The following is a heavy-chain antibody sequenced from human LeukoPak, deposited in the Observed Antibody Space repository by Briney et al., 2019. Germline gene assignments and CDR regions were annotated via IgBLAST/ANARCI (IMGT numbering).Heavy chain of an antibody. CDR1: GFTLSSYG. CDR3: AISLSYRTKSFDY. CDR2: IYYSGST. J-gene: IGHJ4*02. Sequence: GSLRLSCAASGFTLSSYGMSWVRQPPGKGLEWIGSIYYSGSTYYNPSLKSRVTISVDTSKNQFSLKLSSVTAADTAVYYCAISLSYRTKSFDYWGQGTLVTVSS. D-gene: IGHD1/OR15-1a*01. V-gene: IGHV4-39*07.